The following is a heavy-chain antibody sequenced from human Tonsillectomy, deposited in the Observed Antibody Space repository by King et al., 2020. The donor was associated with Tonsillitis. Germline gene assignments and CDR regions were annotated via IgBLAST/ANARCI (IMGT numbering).Heavy chain of an antibody. D-gene: IGHD3-22*01. V-gene: IGHV3-30*02. CDR3: AKEPPSDPYYYDSSGL. J-gene: IGHJ4*02. CDR1: GFIFSSYG. CDR2: IRYDGSNK. Sequence: QLVQSGGGVVQPGGSLRLSCAASGFIFSSYGMHWVRQAPGKGLEWVAFIRYDGSNKYYADSVKGRFTISRDNSKNTLYLQMNSLRAEDTAVYYCAKEPPSDPYYYDSSGLGGQGTLVTVSS.